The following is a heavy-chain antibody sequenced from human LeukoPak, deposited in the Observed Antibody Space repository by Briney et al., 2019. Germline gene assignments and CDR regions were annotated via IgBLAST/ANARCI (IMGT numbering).Heavy chain of an antibody. Sequence: GGSLRLSCAVSGFIFSNYNMNWVRQAPGKGLEWIADISTNGRTIYYANSVQGRFTISRDNARNSLYLQMNSLRAEDTAVYYCARGGYSYVSNRYYMDVWGKGTTVTVSS. J-gene: IGHJ6*03. CDR1: GFIFSNYN. CDR3: ARGGYSYVSNRYYMDV. D-gene: IGHD5-18*01. CDR2: ISTNGRTI. V-gene: IGHV3-48*01.